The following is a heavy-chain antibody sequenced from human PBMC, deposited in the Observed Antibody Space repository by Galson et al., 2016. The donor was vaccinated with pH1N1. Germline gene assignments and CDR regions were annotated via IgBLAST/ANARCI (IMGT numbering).Heavy chain of an antibody. CDR1: GASIAYSF. CDR2: FYYTGSI. Sequence: SETLSLTCSVSGASIAYSFWSWVRQPPGGGLQWIGYFYYTGSISSNPSLKSRVTISINTSKNQVSLKLTSVTAADTAIYYCASGGGYQSIDYWGQGTLVTVSS. J-gene: IGHJ4*02. CDR3: ASGGGYQSIDY. V-gene: IGHV4-59*01. D-gene: IGHD5-24*01.